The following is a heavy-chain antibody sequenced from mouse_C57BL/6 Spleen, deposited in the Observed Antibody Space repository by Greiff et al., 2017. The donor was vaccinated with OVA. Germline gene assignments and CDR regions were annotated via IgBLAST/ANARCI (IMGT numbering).Heavy chain of an antibody. CDR3: ARAAPIYYGCPNWYFGV. Sequence: VQLQQPGAELVKPGASVKLSCKASGYTFTSYWMHWVKQRPGQGLEWIGMIHPNSGSNKYNEKFKSKATLTVDKSSSTAYMQLRSLTSEYSAVYYCARAAPIYYGCPNWYFGVWGTGTTVTVSS. D-gene: IGHD2-1*01. J-gene: IGHJ1*03. V-gene: IGHV1-64*01. CDR1: GYTFTSYW. CDR2: IHPNSGSN.